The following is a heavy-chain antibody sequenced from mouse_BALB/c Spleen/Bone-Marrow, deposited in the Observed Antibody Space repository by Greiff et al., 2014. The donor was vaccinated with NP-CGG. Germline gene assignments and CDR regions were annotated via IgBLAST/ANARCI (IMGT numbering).Heavy chain of an antibody. CDR3: TRGRTWDFDY. D-gene: IGHD4-1*01. CDR2: INPNNGGT. V-gene: IGHV1S81*02. Sequence: VQGVESGAELVKPGTSVKLSCKASGYTFTTYYMYWVKQRPGQGLEWIGEINPNNGGTNFKEKFKSKATLTVDKSSSTAYMQLSNLTSEDSAVYYCTRGRTWDFDYWGQGTTLTVSS. CDR1: GYTFTTYY. J-gene: IGHJ2*01.